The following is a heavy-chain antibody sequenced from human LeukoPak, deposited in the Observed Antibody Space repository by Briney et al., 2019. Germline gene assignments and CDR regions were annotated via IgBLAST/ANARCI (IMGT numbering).Heavy chain of an antibody. D-gene: IGHD3-10*01. CDR3: VSDYYGSEGYFDY. CDR2: ISSSSSYI. Sequence: GGSLRLSCAASGSTFSSYSMNWVRQAPGKGLEWVSSISSSSSYIYYADSVKGRFTISRDNAKNSLYLQMNSLRAEDTAVYYCVSDYYGSEGYFDYWGQGTLVTVSS. CDR1: GSTFSSYS. V-gene: IGHV3-21*01. J-gene: IGHJ4*02.